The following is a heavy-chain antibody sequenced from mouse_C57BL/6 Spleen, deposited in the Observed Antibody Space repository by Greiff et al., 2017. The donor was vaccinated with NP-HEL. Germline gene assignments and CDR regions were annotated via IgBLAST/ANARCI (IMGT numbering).Heavy chain of an antibody. CDR2: INYDGSST. Sequence: EVQLVESEGGLVQPGSSMKLSCTASGFTFSDYYMAWVRQVPEKGLEWVANINYDGSSTYYLDSLKSRFIISRDNAKNILYLQMSSLKSEDTATYYCARVDYDYDGWYFDVWGTGTTVTVSS. J-gene: IGHJ1*03. CDR1: GFTFSDYY. CDR3: ARVDYDYDGWYFDV. V-gene: IGHV5-16*01. D-gene: IGHD2-4*01.